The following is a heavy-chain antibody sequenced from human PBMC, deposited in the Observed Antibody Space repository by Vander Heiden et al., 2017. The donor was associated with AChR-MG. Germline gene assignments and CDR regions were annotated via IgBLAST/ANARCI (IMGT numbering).Heavy chain of an antibody. CDR3: ARGKVGANFDI. D-gene: IGHD1-26*01. V-gene: IGHV4-4*07. CDR1: GSGDCMSSHY. CDR2: IYASGSS. Sequence: QVQLQESGPILVKPSETLSLTCTVSGSGDCMSSHYWSWIRQPAGKGVEWIGRIYASGSSSQNPSLKSRVTMSVDTSKNQFSLKLSSVTAADTAVYYCARGKVGANFDIWGQGTMVTVSS. J-gene: IGHJ3*02.